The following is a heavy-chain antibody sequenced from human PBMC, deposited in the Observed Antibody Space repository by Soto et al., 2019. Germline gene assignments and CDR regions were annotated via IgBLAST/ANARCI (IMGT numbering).Heavy chain of an antibody. CDR1: GFPFSAHA. CDR2: LGTIGA. CDR3: ARDLTTHDY. Sequence: EVQLLESGGGLVQPGGSLRLSCVGSGFPFSAHAITWVRQAPGKGLEWVSTLGTIGAFYADSVKGRFTISRDNSKNTVNLQMNSLRGEDTAIYYCARDLTTHDYWGQGTVVTVSS. J-gene: IGHJ4*02. V-gene: IGHV3-23*01.